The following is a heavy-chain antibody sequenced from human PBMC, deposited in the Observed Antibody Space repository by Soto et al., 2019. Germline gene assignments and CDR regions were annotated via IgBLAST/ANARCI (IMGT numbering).Heavy chain of an antibody. D-gene: IGHD1-26*01. J-gene: IGHJ6*02. Sequence: QVQLVESGGGVVQPGRSLRLSCAASGFTFSSYAMHWVRQAPGKGLEWVAVISYDGSNKYYADSVKGRFTISRDNSKNTLYLQMNSLRAEDTAVYYCARAGEWELLLYYYGMDVWGQGTTVTVSS. CDR1: GFTFSSYA. CDR3: ARAGEWELLLYYYGMDV. V-gene: IGHV3-30-3*01. CDR2: ISYDGSNK.